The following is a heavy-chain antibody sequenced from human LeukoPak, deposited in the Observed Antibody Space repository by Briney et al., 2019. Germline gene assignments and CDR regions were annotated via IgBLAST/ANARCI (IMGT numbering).Heavy chain of an antibody. CDR2: ISYDGSNK. D-gene: IGHD6-19*01. CDR3: VSYYSSGWYNERHDY. J-gene: IGHJ4*02. Sequence: GGSLRLSCAASGFTFSSYAMHWVRQAPGKGLEWVAVISYDGSNKYYADSVKGRFTISRDNSKNTLYLQMNSLRAEDTAVYYCVSYYSSGWYNERHDYWGQGTLVTVSS. CDR1: GFTFSSYA. V-gene: IGHV3-30*04.